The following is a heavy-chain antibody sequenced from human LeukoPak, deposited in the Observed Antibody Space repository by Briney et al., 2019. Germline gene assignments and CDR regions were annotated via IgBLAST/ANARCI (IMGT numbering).Heavy chain of an antibody. Sequence: GGSLRLSCSASGFTFINHYMSWVRQAQGKGLECVAKIKPDGSEKYYVDSVEGRFTISRDNSKNALYLQLNSLRAEDTAVYYCAKDLKERWLQFSFDYWGQGTLVTVSS. CDR1: GFTFINHY. CDR2: IKPDGSEK. D-gene: IGHD5-24*01. J-gene: IGHJ4*02. V-gene: IGHV3-7*01. CDR3: AKDLKERWLQFSFDY.